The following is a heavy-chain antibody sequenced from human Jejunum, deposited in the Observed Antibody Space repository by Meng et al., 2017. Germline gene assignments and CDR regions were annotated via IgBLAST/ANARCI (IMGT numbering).Heavy chain of an antibody. J-gene: IGHJ4*02. CDR2: SNDSGST. CDR3: ARGNEYSNYGADF. Sequence: QVKLQQWGAGLLKPPETLSLTCAVYGGSISDYYWTWIRQPPGKGLEWIGESNDSGSTNYHPSLKSRVTISVDTSKSQFYLRVSSVTAADTAVYYCARGNEYSNYGADFWGQGTLVTVSS. CDR1: GGSISDYY. V-gene: IGHV4-34*01. D-gene: IGHD4-11*01.